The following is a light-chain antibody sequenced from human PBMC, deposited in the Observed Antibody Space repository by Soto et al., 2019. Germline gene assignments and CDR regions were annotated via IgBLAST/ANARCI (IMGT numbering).Light chain of an antibody. Sequence: EIVMTQSPAALSVSPGERATLSCRASQSVSSNLAWYQQKPGQAPRLLIYGASTRATDIPARFSGSGSGTDFTLTISSLQSEDFAVYYCQQYNNWPRTFGQGAKADI. J-gene: IGKJ1*01. CDR2: GAS. CDR1: QSVSSN. CDR3: QQYNNWPRT. V-gene: IGKV3-15*01.